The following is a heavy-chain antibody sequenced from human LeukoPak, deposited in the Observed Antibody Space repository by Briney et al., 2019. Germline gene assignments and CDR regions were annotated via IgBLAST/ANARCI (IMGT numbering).Heavy chain of an antibody. CDR2: IDSDGSST. CDR3: AKNYYYSGLGDS. J-gene: IGHJ5*01. V-gene: IGHV3-74*01. D-gene: IGHD3-10*01. CDR1: GFTFSDYW. Sequence: GSLRLSCAASGFTFSDYWMHWVRQAPGKGLVWVSRIDSDGSSTNYADSVKGRFTISRDNAKNTLYLQMNSLRAEDTAVYYCAKNYYYSGLGDSWGQGTLVTVSS.